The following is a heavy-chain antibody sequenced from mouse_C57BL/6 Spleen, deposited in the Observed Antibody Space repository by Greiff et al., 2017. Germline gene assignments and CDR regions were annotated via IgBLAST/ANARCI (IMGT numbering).Heavy chain of an antibody. D-gene: IGHD1-1*01. CDR1: GYAFSSSW. CDR3: ARSGYYYGSSYWYFDV. V-gene: IGHV1-82*01. Sequence: VQLQQSGPELVKPGASVKISCKASGYAFSSSWMNWVKQRPGKGLEWIGRIYPGDGDTNYNGKFKGKATLTADKSSSTAYMQLSSLTSEDSAVYFCARSGYYYGSSYWYFDVWGIGTTVTVSS. CDR2: IYPGDGDT. J-gene: IGHJ1*03.